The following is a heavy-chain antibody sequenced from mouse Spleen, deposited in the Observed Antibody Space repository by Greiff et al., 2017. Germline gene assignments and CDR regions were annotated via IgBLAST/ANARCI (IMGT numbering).Heavy chain of an antibody. V-gene: IGHV1-61*01. J-gene: IGHJ3*01. Sequence: QVQLQQPGAELVRPGSSVKLSCKASGYTFTSYWMDWVKQRPGQGLEWIGNIYPSASETHYNQKFKDKATLTVDKSSSTAYMQLSSLTSEDSAVYYCARGGVDSSGPLFAYWGQGTLVTVSA. CDR3: ARGGVDSSGPLFAY. D-gene: IGHD3-2*01. CDR1: GYTFTSYW. CDR2: IYPSASET.